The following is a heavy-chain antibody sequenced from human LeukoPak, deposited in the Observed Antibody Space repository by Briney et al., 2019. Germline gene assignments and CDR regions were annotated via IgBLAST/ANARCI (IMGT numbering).Heavy chain of an antibody. D-gene: IGHD2-15*01. CDR3: ARGAWATRLGS. V-gene: IGHV4-34*01. CDR1: GESLNSYY. Sequence: SETLSLTCAVYGESLNSYYWSWVRQPPGEGLEWIGEIYESGTTEYNPSLKSRVTISMVPSKQQLSLSLSSVTAADTAVYYCARGAWATRLGSWGLGTPVIVSP. J-gene: IGHJ4*02. CDR2: IYESGTT.